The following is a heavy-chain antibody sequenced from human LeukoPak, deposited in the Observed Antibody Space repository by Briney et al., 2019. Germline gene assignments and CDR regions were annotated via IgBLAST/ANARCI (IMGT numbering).Heavy chain of an antibody. V-gene: IGHV3-9*01. CDR3: AKDSDYYGSGWLDP. D-gene: IGHD3-10*01. J-gene: IGHJ5*02. CDR1: GFTFDDYA. Sequence: PGGSLRLSCAASGFTFDDYAMHWVRHAPGKGLEWVSGISWNSGSITYADSVKGRFTISTDNANNSLYLQMNSLRDEDTALYYCAKDSDYYGSGWLDPWGKGTMVTVSS. CDR2: ISWNSGSI.